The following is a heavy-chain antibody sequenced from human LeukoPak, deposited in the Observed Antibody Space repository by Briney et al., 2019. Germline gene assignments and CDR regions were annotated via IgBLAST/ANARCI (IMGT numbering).Heavy chain of an antibody. CDR2: INPSGGST. Sequence: GASVKVSCKASGYTFTSFYMHWVRQAPGQGLEWMGIINPSGGSTSYAQKFQGRVTMTRDTSTSTVYMELSSLRSEDPAVYYCAKVYCGGDCSYIWFDPWGQGTLVTVSS. V-gene: IGHV1-46*01. J-gene: IGHJ5*02. CDR1: GYTFTSFY. CDR3: AKVYCGGDCSYIWFDP. D-gene: IGHD2-21*02.